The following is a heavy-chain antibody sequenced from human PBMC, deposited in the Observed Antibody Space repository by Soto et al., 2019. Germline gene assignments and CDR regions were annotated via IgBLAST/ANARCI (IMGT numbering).Heavy chain of an antibody. V-gene: IGHV1-18*01. CDR1: GYTFMNYA. J-gene: IGHJ2*01. Sequence: QVQLVQSGAEVNEPGASVKLSCQASGYTFMNYARSWVRQAPGQGLEWMGWISPSTGNTDQAQNFQGRVTMTLDTSTNTANMELRTLRSDDSAVYYCARCYCSVGSCYTCWHFDLWGRGTLVTVSS. CDR2: ISPSTGNT. CDR3: ARCYCSVGSCYTCWHFDL. D-gene: IGHD2-15*01.